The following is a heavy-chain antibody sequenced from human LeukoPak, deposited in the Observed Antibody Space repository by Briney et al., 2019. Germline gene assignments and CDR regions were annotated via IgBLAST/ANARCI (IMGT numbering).Heavy chain of an antibody. CDR2: INSDGSST. CDR1: GFTFSRYW. Sequence: GGSLRLSCAASGFTFSRYWMHWVRQAPGKGLVWVSRINSDGSSTRNADSVKGRFTISRDNAKNTLYLQMGSLRAEDMAVYYCARARAPQYYYGSGSYIDYWGQGTLVTVSS. J-gene: IGHJ4*02. CDR3: ARARAPQYYYGSGSYIDY. V-gene: IGHV3-74*01. D-gene: IGHD3-10*01.